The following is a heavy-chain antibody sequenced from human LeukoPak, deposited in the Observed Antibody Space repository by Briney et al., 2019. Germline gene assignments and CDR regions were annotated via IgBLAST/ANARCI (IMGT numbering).Heavy chain of an antibody. CDR3: ETSSSATIDYFYDYIDV. J-gene: IGHJ6*03. D-gene: IGHD2-15*01. CDR1: GGPFSGYY. V-gene: IGHV4-34*01. Sequence: PSETLSLTCSVNGGPFSGYYWSWIRQPPGKGLEWIGEINHSGNTNYNPSLKSRVTISGDTSKNQFSLKLSSVTAADTAVYYCETSSSATIDYFYDYIDVWGKGTTVTVSS. CDR2: INHSGNT.